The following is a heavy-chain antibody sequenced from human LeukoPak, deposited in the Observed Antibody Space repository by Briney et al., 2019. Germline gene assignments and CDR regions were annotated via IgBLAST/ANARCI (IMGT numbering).Heavy chain of an antibody. V-gene: IGHV3-9*01. CDR2: ISWNSGSI. Sequence: GGSLRLSCAASGFTFDDYAMHWVRQAPGKGLEWVSGISWNSGSIGYADSVKGRFTISRDNAKNSLYLQMNSLRAEDTAVYYCARVDSSGWYSDLDYWGQGTLVTVSS. J-gene: IGHJ4*02. CDR3: ARVDSSGWYSDLDY. CDR1: GFTFDDYA. D-gene: IGHD6-19*01.